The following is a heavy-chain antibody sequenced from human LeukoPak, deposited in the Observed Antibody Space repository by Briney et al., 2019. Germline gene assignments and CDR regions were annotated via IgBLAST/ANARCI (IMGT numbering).Heavy chain of an antibody. V-gene: IGHV6-1*01. J-gene: IGHJ6*03. CDR1: GDSVSSNSAA. Sequence: SQTLSLTCAISGDSVSSNSAAWNWIRQSPSRGLEWLGRTYYRSKWYNDYAVSVKSRITINPDTSKNQFSLQLNSVTPEDTAVYYCARECVVTYYDILTGDYYYYYYMDVWGKGTTVTVSS. D-gene: IGHD3-9*01. CDR2: TYYRSKWYN. CDR3: ARECVVTYYDILTGDYYYYYYMDV.